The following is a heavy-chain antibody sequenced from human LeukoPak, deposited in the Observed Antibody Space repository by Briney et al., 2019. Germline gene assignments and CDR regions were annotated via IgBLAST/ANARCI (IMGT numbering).Heavy chain of an antibody. J-gene: IGHJ3*02. V-gene: IGHV4-39*07. CDR2: IYYSGST. CDR3: ARDFPWELPHDAFDI. D-gene: IGHD1-26*01. CDR1: GGSISSSSYY. Sequence: SETLSLTCTVSGGSISSSSYYWGWLRQPPGKGLEWIGSIYYSGSTYYNPSLKSRVTISVDTSKNQFSLKLSSVTAADTAVYYCARDFPWELPHDAFDIWGQGTTVTVSS.